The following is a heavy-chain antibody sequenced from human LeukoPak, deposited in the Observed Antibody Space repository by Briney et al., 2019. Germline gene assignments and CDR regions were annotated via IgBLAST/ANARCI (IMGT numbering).Heavy chain of an antibody. CDR3: ARDSALSSGRDYYYYYYMDV. CDR2: INPNSGGT. CDR1: GYTFTGYH. Sequence: ASVKVSCKASGYTFTGYHMHWVRQAPGQGLEWMGWINPNSGGTNYAQKFQGRVTMTRDTSISTAYMELSRLRSDDTAVYYCARDSALSSGRDYYYYYYMDVWGKGTTVTVSS. V-gene: IGHV1-2*02. D-gene: IGHD6-19*01. J-gene: IGHJ6*03.